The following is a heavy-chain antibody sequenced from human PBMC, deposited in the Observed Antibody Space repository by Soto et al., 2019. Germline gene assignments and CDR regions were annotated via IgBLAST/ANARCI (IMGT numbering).Heavy chain of an antibody. D-gene: IGHD4-17*01. CDR3: AKDAEVDDYGIFDY. CDR1: GFTFSSYG. J-gene: IGHJ4*02. Sequence: GGSLRLSCAASGFTFSSYGMHWVRQAPGKGLEWVAVISYDGSNKYYADSVKGRFTISRDNSKNTLYLQMNSLRAEDTAVYYCAKDAEVDDYGIFDYWGQGTLVTVSS. V-gene: IGHV3-30*18. CDR2: ISYDGSNK.